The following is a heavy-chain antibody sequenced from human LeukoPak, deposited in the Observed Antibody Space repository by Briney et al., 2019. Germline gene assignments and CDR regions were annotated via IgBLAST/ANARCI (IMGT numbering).Heavy chain of an antibody. V-gene: IGHV4-39*07. Sequence: SQTLSLTCTVSGGSLSSSSYYWGWIRQPPGKGLEWIGRIYYSGRTYYNPSLKSRVTISVDTSKDQFSLKLSSAAAADTAVYYCAGEITMVRGALDVWGKGTTVTVSS. CDR1: GGSLSSSSYY. CDR2: IYYSGRT. D-gene: IGHD3-10*01. J-gene: IGHJ6*04. CDR3: AGEITMVRGALDV.